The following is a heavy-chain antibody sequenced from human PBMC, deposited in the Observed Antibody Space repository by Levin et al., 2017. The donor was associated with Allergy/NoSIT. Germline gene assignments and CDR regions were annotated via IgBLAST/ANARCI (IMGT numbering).Heavy chain of an antibody. D-gene: IGHD3-10*01. CDR3: AKEALRGRYYYYGMDV. Sequence: PGGSLRLSCAASGFTFDDYAMHWVRQAPGKGLEWVSGISWNSGSIGYADSVKGRFTISRDNAKNSLYLQMNSLRAEDTALYYCAKEALRGRYYYYGMDVWGQGTTVTVSS. CDR2: ISWNSGSI. CDR1: GFTFDDYA. V-gene: IGHV3-9*01. J-gene: IGHJ6*02.